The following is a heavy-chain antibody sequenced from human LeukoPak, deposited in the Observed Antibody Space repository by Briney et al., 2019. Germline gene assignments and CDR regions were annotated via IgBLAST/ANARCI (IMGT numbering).Heavy chain of an antibody. CDR1: GFTFSSYD. CDR2: ISGSGSGT. D-gene: IGHD3-16*01. J-gene: IGHJ3*01. Sequence: GGSLRLSCAASGFTFSSYDMSWVRQAPGKGLHWVSAISGSGSGTYYADSVKGPFTISRDNSKNTLSLQMNSLRAEDTAVYYCAKGSLRAGFDDWGQGTMVTVSS. V-gene: IGHV3-23*01. CDR3: AKGSLRAGFDD.